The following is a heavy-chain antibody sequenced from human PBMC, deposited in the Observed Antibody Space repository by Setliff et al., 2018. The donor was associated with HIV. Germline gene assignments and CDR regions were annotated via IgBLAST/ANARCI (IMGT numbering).Heavy chain of an antibody. CDR1: GYTFTGYY. J-gene: IGHJ5*02. Sequence: ASVKVSCKASGYTFTGYYMHWVRQAPGQGLEWMGWINPDSGGTNLAQKFLGRVTLTRDTSISTAYMEPSRLRSDDTAVYYCARNVPGILPRWVGFDPWGQGTLVTVSS. D-gene: IGHD1-20*01. CDR2: INPDSGGT. V-gene: IGHV1-2*02. CDR3: ARNVPGILPRWVGFDP.